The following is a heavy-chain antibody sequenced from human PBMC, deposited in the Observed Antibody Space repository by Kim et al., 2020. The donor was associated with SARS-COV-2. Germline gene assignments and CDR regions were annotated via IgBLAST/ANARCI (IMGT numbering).Heavy chain of an antibody. Sequence: GDTNYDQKFQGRVTMTRDTSTSSVFLELSSLRSDDTAVYFCARDLNYGPDYWGQGTLVTVSS. J-gene: IGHJ4*02. CDR3: ARDLNYGPDY. V-gene: IGHV1-2*02. CDR2: GDT. D-gene: IGHD3-16*01.